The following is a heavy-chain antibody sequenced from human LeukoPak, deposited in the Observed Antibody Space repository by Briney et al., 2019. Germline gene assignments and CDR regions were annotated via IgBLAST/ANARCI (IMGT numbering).Heavy chain of an antibody. CDR1: GFTFSSYG. CDR2: ISGSGGST. D-gene: IGHD6-13*01. Sequence: LAGGSLRLSCAASGFTFSSYGMSWVRQAPGKGLEWVSAISGSGGSTYYADSVKGRFTISRDNSKNTLYLQMNSLRAEDTAVYYCAKDAVGSSWYGGDYYHYMDVWGKGTTVTVSS. V-gene: IGHV3-23*01. J-gene: IGHJ6*03. CDR3: AKDAVGSSWYGGDYYHYMDV.